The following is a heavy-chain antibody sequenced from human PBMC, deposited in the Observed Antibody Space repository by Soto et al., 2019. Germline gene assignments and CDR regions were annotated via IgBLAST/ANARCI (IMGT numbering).Heavy chain of an antibody. V-gene: IGHV4-61*02. J-gene: IGHJ4*02. D-gene: IGHD3-3*01. CDR2: IYTSGST. CDR3: ARGRSVFWSGHFDY. CDR1: GGSVSSGSYY. Sequence: SETLSLTCTVSGGSVSSGSYYWSWIRQPAGKGLEWIGRIYTSGSTNYNPSLKSRVTMSVDTSKNQFSLKLSSVTAADTAVYYCARGRSVFWSGHFDYWGQGTLVTVSS.